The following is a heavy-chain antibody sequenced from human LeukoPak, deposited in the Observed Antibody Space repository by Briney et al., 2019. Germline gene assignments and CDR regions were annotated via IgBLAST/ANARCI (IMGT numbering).Heavy chain of an antibody. D-gene: IGHD6-25*01. CDR2: INHSGST. CDR1: GGSFSGYY. J-gene: IGHJ5*02. CDR3: ARERAAPGWFDP. Sequence: SETLSLTCAVYGGSFSGYYWSWIRQPPGKGLEWIGEINHSGSTNYNPSLKSRVTISVDASKNQFSLKLSSVTAADTAVYYCARERAAPGWFDPWGQGTLVTVSS. V-gene: IGHV4-34*01.